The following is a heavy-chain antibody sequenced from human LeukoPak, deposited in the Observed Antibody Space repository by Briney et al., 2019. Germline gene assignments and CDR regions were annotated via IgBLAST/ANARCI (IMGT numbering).Heavy chain of an antibody. Sequence: SETLSLTCTVSGGSISSGGYYWSWIRQHPGKGLEWIGYIYYSGSTYYNPSLKSRVTISVDTSKNQFSLKLSSVTAADTAVYYCARDLESGSYEHYFDYWGQGTLVTVTS. V-gene: IGHV4-31*03. J-gene: IGHJ4*02. CDR2: IYYSGST. CDR1: GGSISSGGYY. D-gene: IGHD1-26*01. CDR3: ARDLESGSYEHYFDY.